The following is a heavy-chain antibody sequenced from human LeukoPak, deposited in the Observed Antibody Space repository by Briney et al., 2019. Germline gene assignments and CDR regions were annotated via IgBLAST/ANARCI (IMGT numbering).Heavy chain of an antibody. Sequence: SETLSLTCAVYGGSFSGYYWSWIRQPPGKGLEWIGEINHSGSTNYNPSLKSRVTISVDTSKNQFSLKLSSVTAADTAVYYCARDGPRYCSGGSCLYNWFDPWGQGTLVTVSS. CDR1: GGSFSGYY. J-gene: IGHJ5*02. V-gene: IGHV4-34*01. CDR2: INHSGST. D-gene: IGHD2-15*01. CDR3: ARDGPRYCSGGSCLYNWFDP.